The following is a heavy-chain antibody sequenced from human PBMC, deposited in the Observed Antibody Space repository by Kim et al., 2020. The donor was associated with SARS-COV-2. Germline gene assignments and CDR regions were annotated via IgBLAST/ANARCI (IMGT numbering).Heavy chain of an antibody. CDR3: ASNRLVWFGAPSAFDI. D-gene: IGHD3-10*01. CDR1: GYTFTSYA. CDR2: INAGNGNT. V-gene: IGHV1-3*01. Sequence: ASVKVSCKASGYTFTSYAMHWVRQAPGQRLEWMGWINAGNGNTKYSQKFQGRVTITRDTSASTAYMELSSLRSEDTAVYYCASNRLVWFGAPSAFDIWGQGTMVTVSS. J-gene: IGHJ3*02.